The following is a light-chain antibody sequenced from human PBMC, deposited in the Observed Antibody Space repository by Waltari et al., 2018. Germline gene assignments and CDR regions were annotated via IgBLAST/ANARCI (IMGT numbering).Light chain of an antibody. CDR1: SSDVGGYNS. Sequence: HSALTQPASVSGSPGQSITISCTGTSSDVGGYNSVPWYQHHPGEAPKLMIYDVSNRPSGVSNRFSGSKSGNTASLIISGLQAEDEADYYCSSYSSSSTLVFGGGTKVTVL. V-gene: IGLV2-14*03. CDR2: DVS. J-gene: IGLJ2*01. CDR3: SSYSSSSTLV.